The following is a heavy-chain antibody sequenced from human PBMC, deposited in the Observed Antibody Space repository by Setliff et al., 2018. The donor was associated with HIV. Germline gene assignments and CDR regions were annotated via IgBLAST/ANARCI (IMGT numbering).Heavy chain of an antibody. J-gene: IGHJ6*02. CDR2: IYHSGNA. D-gene: IGHD3-10*01. Sequence: NPSETLSLTCAVSGYSISNGYYWGWIRQPPGKGLEWIGNIYHSGNAYFHPSLKSRVTISVDTPKNQFSLNLTSVTAADTAVYYCARFMRGIIIRDYYYGMDVWGQGTTVTVSS. CDR1: GYSISNGYY. V-gene: IGHV4-38-2*01. CDR3: ARFMRGIIIRDYYYGMDV.